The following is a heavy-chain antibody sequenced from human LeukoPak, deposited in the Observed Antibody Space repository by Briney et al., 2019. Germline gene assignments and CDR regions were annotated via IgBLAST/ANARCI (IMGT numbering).Heavy chain of an antibody. CDR3: AADLGDSSGYYGYYMDV. Sequence: ASVKVSCKASGYTFTSYYMHWVRQAPGQGLEWMGIINPSGGSTSYAQKFQGRVTITRDMSTSTAYMELSSLRSEDTAVYYCAADLGDSSGYYGYYMDVWGKGTTVTVSS. V-gene: IGHV1-46*01. J-gene: IGHJ6*03. CDR1: GYTFTSYY. D-gene: IGHD3-22*01. CDR2: INPSGGST.